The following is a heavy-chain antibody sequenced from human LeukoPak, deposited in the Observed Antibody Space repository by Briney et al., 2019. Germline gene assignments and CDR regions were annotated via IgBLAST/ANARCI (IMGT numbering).Heavy chain of an antibody. D-gene: IGHD6-13*01. CDR1: GGSFSGYY. J-gene: IGHJ3*02. CDR3: ARGSYSRTPLEAFDI. V-gene: IGHV4-59*10. Sequence: SETLSLTCAVYGGSFSGYYWSWIRQPAGKGLEWIGRIYTSGSTNYNPSLKSRVTMSVDTSKNQFSLKLSSVTAADTAVYYCARGSYSRTPLEAFDIWGQGTMVTVSS. CDR2: IYTSGST.